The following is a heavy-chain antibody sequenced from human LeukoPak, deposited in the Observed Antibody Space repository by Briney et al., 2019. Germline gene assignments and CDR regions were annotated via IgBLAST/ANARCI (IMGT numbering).Heavy chain of an antibody. J-gene: IGHJ4*02. CDR3: ARLRDYFDY. CDR2: IYYSGST. V-gene: IGHV4-59*08. Sequence: PSETLSLTCTVSGGSISSYYWSWIRQPPGKGLEWIGYIYYSGSTNYNPSLKSRVTISVGTSKNQFSLKLSSVTAADTAVYYCARLRDYFDYWGQGTLVTVSS. CDR1: GGSISSYY.